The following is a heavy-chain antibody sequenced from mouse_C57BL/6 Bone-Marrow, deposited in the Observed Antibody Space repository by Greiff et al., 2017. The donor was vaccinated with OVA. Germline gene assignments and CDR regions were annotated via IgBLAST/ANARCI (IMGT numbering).Heavy chain of an antibody. V-gene: IGHV5-15*01. CDR1: GFTFSDYG. CDR3: ARQNYGSSYDYAMDY. CDR2: ISNLAYSI. J-gene: IGHJ4*01. D-gene: IGHD1-1*01. Sequence: EVKLVESGGGLVQPGGSLKLSCAASGFTFSDYGMAWVRQAPRKGPEWVAFISNLAYSIYYADTVTGRFTITRENAKNTLYLEMSSLRSEDTAMYYCARQNYGSSYDYAMDYWGQGTSVTVSS.